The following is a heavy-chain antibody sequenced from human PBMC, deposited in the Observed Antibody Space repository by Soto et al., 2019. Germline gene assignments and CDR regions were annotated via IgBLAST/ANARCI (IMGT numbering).Heavy chain of an antibody. CDR1: GYTFSNYG. Sequence: ASVKVSCKTSGYTFSNYGITWVRQAPGQPLEWLGWISLYSDGTNYAQKFQGRVSMTTDTSTTTAYMELRSLRSDGTAVYYCARVVPGAEAWFAPWGQGTLVTVSS. V-gene: IGHV1-18*01. D-gene: IGHD2-2*01. CDR3: ARVVPGAEAWFAP. CDR2: ISLYSDGT. J-gene: IGHJ5*02.